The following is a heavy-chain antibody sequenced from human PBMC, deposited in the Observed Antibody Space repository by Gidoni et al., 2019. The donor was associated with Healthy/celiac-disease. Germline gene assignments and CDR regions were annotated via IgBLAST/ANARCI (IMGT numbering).Heavy chain of an antibody. CDR3: ARDGGYSRSHYGYFDL. V-gene: IGHV3-53*02. J-gene: IGHJ2*01. Sequence: EVQLVETGGGLIQPGWSLRLSCAASVFTVSSNYMSWVRQAPGKGLEWVSVIYSGGSTYYADSVKGRFTISRDNSKNTLYLQMNSLRAEDTAVYYCARDGGYSRSHYGYFDLWGRGTLVTVSS. CDR2: IYSGGST. D-gene: IGHD6-13*01. CDR1: VFTVSSNY.